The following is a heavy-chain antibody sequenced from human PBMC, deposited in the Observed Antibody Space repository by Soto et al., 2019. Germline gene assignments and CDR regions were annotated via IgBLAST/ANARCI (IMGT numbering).Heavy chain of an antibody. Sequence: PSETLSLTCAVYGGSFSGYYWSWIRQPPGKGLEWIGEINHSGSTNHNPSLKSRVTISVDTSKNQFSLKLSSVTAADTAVYYCARENYDSSGYYEEYYYYYYGMDVWGQGTTVTVSS. J-gene: IGHJ6*02. V-gene: IGHV4-34*01. D-gene: IGHD3-22*01. CDR2: INHSGST. CDR3: ARENYDSSGYYEEYYYYYYGMDV. CDR1: GGSFSGYY.